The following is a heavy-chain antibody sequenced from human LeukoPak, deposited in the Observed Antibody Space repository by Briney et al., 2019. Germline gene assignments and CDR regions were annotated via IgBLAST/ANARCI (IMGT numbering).Heavy chain of an antibody. J-gene: IGHJ3*02. CDR2: INSDGRSI. CDR1: GFTFSTNW. V-gene: IGHV3-74*01. CDR3: ASGGRVGDIFDI. Sequence: LGGSLRLSCAASGFTFSTNWMYWVRQAPGKGLVWASRINSDGRSISYADSVKGRFTISRDNAYNTLYLQMNSLRAEDTALYYCASGGRVGDIFDIWGQGTMVRVSS. D-gene: IGHD2-15*01.